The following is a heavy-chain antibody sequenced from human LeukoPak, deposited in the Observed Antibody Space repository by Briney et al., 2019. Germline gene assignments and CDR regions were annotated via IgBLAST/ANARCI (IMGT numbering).Heavy chain of an antibody. CDR2: IYNSATT. CDR3: ARLGRLDGYVFDY. V-gene: IGHV4-59*08. CDR1: GGSVSGHY. Sequence: SETLSLTCTVSGGSVSGHYWSWLRQPPGKGLEWIAYIYNSATTNYSPSLKSRVTISVDASKNQFSLNLSSVTAADTAVYYCARLGRLDGYVFDYWGQGTLVTVSS. D-gene: IGHD5-24*01. J-gene: IGHJ4*02.